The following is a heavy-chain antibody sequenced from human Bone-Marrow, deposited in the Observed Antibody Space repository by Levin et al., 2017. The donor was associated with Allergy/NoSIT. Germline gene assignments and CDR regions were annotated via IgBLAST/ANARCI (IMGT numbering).Heavy chain of an antibody. CDR3: ASLPPLFYGDYVGLHPDY. CDR2: IYYSGST. Sequence: SQTLSLTCTVSGGSISSSSYYWGWIRQPPGKGLEWIGSIYYSGSTYYNPSLKSRVTISVDTSKNQFSLKLSSVTAADTAVYYCASLPPLFYGDYVGLHPDYWGQGTLVTVSS. J-gene: IGHJ4*02. V-gene: IGHV4-39*01. CDR1: GGSISSSSYY. D-gene: IGHD4-17*01.